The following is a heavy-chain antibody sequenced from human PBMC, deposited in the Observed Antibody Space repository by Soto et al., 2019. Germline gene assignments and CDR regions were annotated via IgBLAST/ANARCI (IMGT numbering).Heavy chain of an antibody. V-gene: IGHV3-48*01. D-gene: IGHD1-26*01. CDR3: ACSTTGNWFDP. J-gene: IGHJ5*02. CDR2: ISSSSSTI. Sequence: PGGSLRLSCAASGFTFSSYSMNWVRQAPGKGLEWVSYISSSSSTIYYADSVKGRFTISRDNAKNSLYLQMNSLRAEDTAVYYCACSTTGNWFDPWGQGTLVTVSS. CDR1: GFTFSSYS.